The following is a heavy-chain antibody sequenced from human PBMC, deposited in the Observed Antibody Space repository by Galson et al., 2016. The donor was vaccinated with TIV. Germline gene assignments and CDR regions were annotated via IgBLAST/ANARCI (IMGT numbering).Heavy chain of an antibody. CDR2: IYPGDSDT. Sequence: QSGAEVKKPGESLKTSCKGSGYSFTSYWIAWVRQMPGKGLEWMGIIYPGDSDTSYSPSFQGQVTISADKSISTAYLQWSSLKASDTAVYYCARRRVATTGTSTYYHYMDVWGKGTTVTVSS. D-gene: IGHD1-1*01. J-gene: IGHJ6*03. CDR1: GYSFTSYW. V-gene: IGHV5-51*01. CDR3: ARRRVATTGTSTYYHYMDV.